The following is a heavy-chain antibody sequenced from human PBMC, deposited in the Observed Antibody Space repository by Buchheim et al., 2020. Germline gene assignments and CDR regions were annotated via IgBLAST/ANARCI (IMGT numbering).Heavy chain of an antibody. Sequence: QVQLQESGPGLVKPSGTLSLICAVSGDSISSNNWWNWVRQSPGQGLEWIGEIYHSESTNYNPSLKSRATKSLDKPKKKFSPKLSSVTAADTAVYYCARTPGGAAYGMDVWGQGTT. J-gene: IGHJ6*02. CDR3: ARTPGGAAYGMDV. CDR1: GDSISSNNW. V-gene: IGHV4-4*02. CDR2: IYHSEST. D-gene: IGHD3-16*01.